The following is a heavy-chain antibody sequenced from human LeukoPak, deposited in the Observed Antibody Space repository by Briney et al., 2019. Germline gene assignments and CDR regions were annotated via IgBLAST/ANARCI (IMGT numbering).Heavy chain of an antibody. CDR1: GGSISSYY. V-gene: IGHV4-59*01. J-gene: IGHJ3*02. Sequence: SETLSLTCTVSGGSISSYYWSWIRQPPGKGLEWIGYIYYSGSTNYNPSLKSRVTISVNTSKNQFSLKLSSVTAADTAVYYCASTVTTPDAFDIWGQGTMVTVSS. CDR3: ASTVTTPDAFDI. CDR2: IYYSGST. D-gene: IGHD4-17*01.